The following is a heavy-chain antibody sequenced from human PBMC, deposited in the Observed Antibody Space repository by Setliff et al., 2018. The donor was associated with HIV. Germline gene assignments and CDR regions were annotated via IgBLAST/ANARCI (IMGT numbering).Heavy chain of an antibody. CDR3: AKNKLGGAFDM. J-gene: IGHJ3*02. D-gene: IGHD1-26*01. Sequence: SVKVSCKASGDTFSKHAVSWVRQAPGQGLEWMGSFIPTYDTTSYAREFQGRLTITADESMSTVYMDLSRLTSDDTAIFFCAKNKLGGAFDMWGQGTMVTVSS. CDR2: FIPTYDTT. V-gene: IGHV1-69*13. CDR1: GDTFSKHA.